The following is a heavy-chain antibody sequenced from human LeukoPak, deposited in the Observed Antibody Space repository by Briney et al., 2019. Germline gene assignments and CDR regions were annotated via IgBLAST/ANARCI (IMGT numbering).Heavy chain of an antibody. J-gene: IGHJ4*02. CDR1: QFTFGSYP. Sequence: GGSLRLSCAASQFTFGSYPMTWVRQAPGKGLEWVSSISSSSSYIYYADSVKGRFTISRDNAKNSLYLQMNSLRAEDTAVYYCARSLTAMLSGPSYYWGQGTLVTVSS. D-gene: IGHD5-18*01. CDR3: ARSLTAMLSGPSYY. V-gene: IGHV3-21*01. CDR2: ISSSSSYI.